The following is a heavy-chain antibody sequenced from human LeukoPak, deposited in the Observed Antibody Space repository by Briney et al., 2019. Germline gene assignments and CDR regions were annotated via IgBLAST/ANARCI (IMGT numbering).Heavy chain of an antibody. CDR1: GGTFSSYT. D-gene: IGHD1-26*01. CDR3: ATARVGAELDY. J-gene: IGHJ4*02. Sequence: GASVKVSCKASGGTFSSYTISWVRQAPGQGREWMGRIIPILGIANYAQKFQGRVTMTEDTSTDTAYMELSSLRSEDTAVYYCATARVGAELDYWGQGTLVTVSS. V-gene: IGHV1-69*02. CDR2: IIPILGIA.